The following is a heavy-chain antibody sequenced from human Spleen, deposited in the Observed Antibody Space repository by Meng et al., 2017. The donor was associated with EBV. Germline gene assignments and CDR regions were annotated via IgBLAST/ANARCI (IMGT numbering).Heavy chain of an antibody. CDR3: ARGRGGYYIFDY. V-gene: IGHV4-4*02. J-gene: IGHJ4*02. CDR2: IYHSGRT. D-gene: IGHD3-22*01. Sequence: RRGSAQCMVIPSESLSLICPFSGGSSSAYYWYSGAPRPPGKGLEWIGEIYHSGRTNYNPSLKSRATISADKSETQFSLNLKSVTAADTAVYYCARGRGGYYIFDYWGQGTLVTVSS. CDR1: GGSSSAYYW.